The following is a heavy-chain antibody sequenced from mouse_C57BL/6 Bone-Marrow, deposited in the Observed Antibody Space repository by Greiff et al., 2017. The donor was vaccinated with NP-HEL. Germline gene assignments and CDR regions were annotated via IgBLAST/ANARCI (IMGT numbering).Heavy chain of an antibody. J-gene: IGHJ4*01. D-gene: IGHD1-1*01. V-gene: IGHV5-4*03. CDR2: ISDGGSYT. CDR3: ARGLRAMDY. CDR1: GFTFSSYA. Sequence: EVMLVESGGGLVKPGGSLKLSCAASGFTFSSYAMSWVRQTPEKRLEWVATISDGGSYTYYPDNVKGRFTISRDNAKNNLYLQMSHLKSEDTAMYYCARGLRAMDYWGQGTSVTVFS.